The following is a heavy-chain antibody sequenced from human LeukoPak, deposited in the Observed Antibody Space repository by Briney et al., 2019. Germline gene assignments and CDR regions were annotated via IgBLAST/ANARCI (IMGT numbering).Heavy chain of an antibody. CDR3: AAWNGVSADAFDI. J-gene: IGHJ3*02. V-gene: IGHV1-2*02. CDR2: INPNSGGT. Sequence: ASVKVSCKTSGYTFTGYYMHWVRQAPGQGLEWMGWINPNSGGTNYAQKFQGRVTMTRDTSISTAYMELSRLRSDDTAVYYCAAWNGVSADAFDIWGQGTMVTVSS. CDR1: GYTFTGYY. D-gene: IGHD1-1*01.